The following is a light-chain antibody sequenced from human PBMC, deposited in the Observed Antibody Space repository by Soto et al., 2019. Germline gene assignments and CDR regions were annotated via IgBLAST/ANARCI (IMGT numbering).Light chain of an antibody. J-gene: IGKJ1*01. Sequence: DIQMTQSPSTLSASVGDRVTITCRASQSISSWLAWYQQKPGKAPRLLIYDASYLERGVPSRFSGSGSGTEFTLPISALQPDDLATYYCQQYNIFWTFGQGTKVEI. V-gene: IGKV1-5*01. CDR2: DAS. CDR1: QSISSW. CDR3: QQYNIFWT.